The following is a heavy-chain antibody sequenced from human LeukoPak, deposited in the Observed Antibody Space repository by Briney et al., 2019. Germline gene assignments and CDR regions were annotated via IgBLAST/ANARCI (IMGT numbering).Heavy chain of an antibody. CDR1: GGSFSGYY. D-gene: IGHD3-3*01. CDR2: INHSGST. V-gene: IGHV4-34*01. J-gene: IGHJ4*02. Sequence: SETLSLTCAVYGGSFSGYYWSWIRQPPGKGLEWIGEINHSGSTNYNPSLKSRVTISVDTSKNQFSLKLSSVAAADTAVYYCARDNRGYYDFWSGYYPYYFDYWGQGTLVTVSS. CDR3: ARDNRGYYDFWSGYYPYYFDY.